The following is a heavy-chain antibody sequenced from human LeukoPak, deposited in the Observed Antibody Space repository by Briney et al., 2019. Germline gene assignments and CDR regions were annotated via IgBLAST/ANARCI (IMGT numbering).Heavy chain of an antibody. CDR2: IYYSGST. D-gene: IGHD3-22*01. Sequence: SETLSITCTVSGGSISSSSYYWGWIRQPPGKGLEWIGSIYYSGSTYYNPSLKSRVTISVDTSENQFSLKLSSVTAADTAVYYCARAAKQAMIVVITAFDYWGQGTLVTVSS. CDR1: GGSISSSSYY. V-gene: IGHV4-39*01. J-gene: IGHJ4*02. CDR3: ARAAKQAMIVVITAFDY.